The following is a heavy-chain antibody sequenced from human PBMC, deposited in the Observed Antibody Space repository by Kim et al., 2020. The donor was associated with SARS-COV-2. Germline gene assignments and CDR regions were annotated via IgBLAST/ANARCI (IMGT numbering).Heavy chain of an antibody. V-gene: IGHV3-11*05. D-gene: IGHD6-13*01. CDR1: GFTFSDYY. Sequence: GGSLRLSCAASGFTFSDYYMSWIRQPPGKGLEWISDITSSSSHTNYADSVKGRFTISRDNAKNSLSLQMNSLRVEDTAVYYCARVARSSSWTLFDYWGQGTLVTVSS. CDR3: ARVARSSSWTLFDY. CDR2: ITSSSSHT. J-gene: IGHJ4*02.